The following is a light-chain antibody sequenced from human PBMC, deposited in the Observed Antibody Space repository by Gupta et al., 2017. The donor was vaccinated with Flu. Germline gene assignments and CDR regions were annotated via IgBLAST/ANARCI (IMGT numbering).Light chain of an antibody. V-gene: IGLV2-14*04. CDR2: DVS. CDR3: SSYTSSSTWL. J-gene: IGLJ3*02. Sequence: SITIPCTGTSSDVGGYNYVSWYQQHPGKAPKLMIYDVSNRPSGVSNRFSGSKSGNTASLTISGLQAEDEADYYCSSYTSSSTWLFGGGTKLTVL. CDR1: SSDVGGYNY.